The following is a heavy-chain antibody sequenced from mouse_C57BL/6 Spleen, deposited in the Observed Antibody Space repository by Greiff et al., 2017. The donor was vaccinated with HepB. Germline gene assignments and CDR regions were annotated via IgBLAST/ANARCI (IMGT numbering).Heavy chain of an antibody. J-gene: IGHJ2*01. Sequence: VQLQESDAELVKPGASVKISCKVSGYTFTDHTIHWMKQRPEQGLEWIGYIYPRDGSTKYNEKFKGKATLTADKSSSTAYMQLNSLTSEDSAVYFCARGGYYYGSSWDYFDYWGQGTTLTVSS. CDR1: GYTFTDHT. V-gene: IGHV1-78*01. CDR3: ARGGYYYGSSWDYFDY. CDR2: IYPRDGST. D-gene: IGHD1-1*01.